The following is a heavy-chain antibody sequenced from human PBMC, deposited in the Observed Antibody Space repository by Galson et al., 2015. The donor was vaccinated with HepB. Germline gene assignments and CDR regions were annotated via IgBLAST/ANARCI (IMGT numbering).Heavy chain of an antibody. Sequence: SETLSLTCTVSGGSVSSGTYYWSWIRQPPGKGLEWVGYIYYRESTNYNPSLKSRLTISIDTSKNQFSLKLRSVTTGDTAVYYCASGISGYDPQIGYYYYNGIDVWGQGTTVTVSS. D-gene: IGHD5-12*01. V-gene: IGHV4-61*01. CDR1: GGSVSSGTYY. CDR2: IYYREST. CDR3: ASGISGYDPQIGYYYYNGIDV. J-gene: IGHJ6*02.